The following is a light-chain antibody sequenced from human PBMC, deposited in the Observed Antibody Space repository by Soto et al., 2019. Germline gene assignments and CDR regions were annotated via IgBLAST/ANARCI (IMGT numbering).Light chain of an antibody. CDR3: QQYVSFSGT. Sequence: DIQMTQSPSTLSASVGGRVTITCRASQSISTWLAWYQQKPGKAPKLLIYDASSLESGVPSRFSGSGSGTEFTLTISSLQPDDFATYYCQQYVSFSGTFGQGTKVEIE. CDR1: QSISTW. CDR2: DAS. V-gene: IGKV1-5*01. J-gene: IGKJ1*01.